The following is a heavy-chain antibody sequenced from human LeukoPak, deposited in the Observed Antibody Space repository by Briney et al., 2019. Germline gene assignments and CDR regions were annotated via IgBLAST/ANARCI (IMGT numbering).Heavy chain of an antibody. Sequence: PSETLSLTCTVSGGSISSGSYYWSWIRQPAGKGLEWIGRMYTSGSTNYNPSLKSRVAMSVDTSKNQFSLKLRSVTAADTAVYYCARTQHGEFDYWGQGTLVTVSS. J-gene: IGHJ4*02. V-gene: IGHV4-61*02. D-gene: IGHD7-27*01. CDR2: MYTSGST. CDR3: ARTQHGEFDY. CDR1: GGSISSGSYY.